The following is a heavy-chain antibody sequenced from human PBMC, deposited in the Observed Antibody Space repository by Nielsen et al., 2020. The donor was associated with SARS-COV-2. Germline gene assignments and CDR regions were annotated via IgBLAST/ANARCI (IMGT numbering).Heavy chain of an antibody. Sequence: GGSLRLSCAASGFTFSSYWMHWVRQAPGKGLVWVSRIKSDGSSISYADSVKGRFTISRDNAKNTLYLQMNSLGADDTAIYYCTRKVAGGTMDVWGQGTTVTVSS. V-gene: IGHV3-74*01. CDR3: TRKVAGGTMDV. D-gene: IGHD6-19*01. CDR2: IKSDGSSI. CDR1: GFTFSSYW. J-gene: IGHJ6*02.